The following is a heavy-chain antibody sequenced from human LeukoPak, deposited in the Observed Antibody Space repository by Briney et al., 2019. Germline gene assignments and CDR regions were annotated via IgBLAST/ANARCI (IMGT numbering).Heavy chain of an antibody. V-gene: IGHV3-21*01. CDR2: ISGSSSDI. J-gene: IGHJ3*02. D-gene: IGHD3-10*01. CDR3: ARGLGSGRHAFDI. Sequence: PGGSLRLSCAGSEFTFSSYSMNWVRQAPGKGLEWVSSISGSSSDIYYADSVKGRFTISRDNAKNSLYLQMNSLRAEDTAVYYCARGLGSGRHAFDIWGQGTMVTVSS. CDR1: EFTFSSYS.